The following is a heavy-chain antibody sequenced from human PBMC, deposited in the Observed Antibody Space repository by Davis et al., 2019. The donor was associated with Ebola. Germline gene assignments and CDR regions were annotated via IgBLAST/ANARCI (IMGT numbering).Heavy chain of an antibody. CDR3: AQQLGDYGGNALRY. V-gene: IGHV3-11*06. D-gene: IGHD4-23*01. CDR2: ISSSASYK. Sequence: GESLKISCAASGFTFSFYYISWIRQAPGKGPEWVSSISSSASYKNYADSVKGRFTISRDDAKKSLYLQMDSLRAEDTAVYYCAQQLGDYGGNALRYWGQGTLVTVSS. J-gene: IGHJ4*02. CDR1: GFTFSFYY.